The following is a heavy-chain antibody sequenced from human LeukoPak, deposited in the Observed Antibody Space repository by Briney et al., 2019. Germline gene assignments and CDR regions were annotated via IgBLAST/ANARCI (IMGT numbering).Heavy chain of an antibody. CDR1: GFTFSSYG. D-gene: IGHD5-18*01. J-gene: IGHJ4*02. CDR3: AKGAWIHLWTPFDY. V-gene: IGHV3-30*02. Sequence: GGSLRLSCAASGFTFSSYGMHWVRQAPGKGLEWVAFIRYDGSNKYYADSVKGRFTISRDNSKNTLYLQMNSLRAEDTAVYYCAKGAWIHLWTPFDYWRQGTLVTVSS. CDR2: IRYDGSNK.